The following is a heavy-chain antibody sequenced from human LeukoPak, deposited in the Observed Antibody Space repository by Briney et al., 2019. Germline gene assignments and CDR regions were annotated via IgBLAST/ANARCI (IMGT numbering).Heavy chain of an antibody. D-gene: IGHD6-13*01. J-gene: IGHJ5*02. V-gene: IGHV6-1*01. CDR2: TYYRSKWYN. Sequence: SQTLSLTCAISGDSVSSNSAAWNWIRQSPSRGLECLGRTYYRSKWYNDYAVSVKSRITINPDTSKNQFSLQLNSVTPEDTAVYYCARGRNRKGFSSSWYRSWFDPWGQGTLVTVSS. CDR1: GDSVSSNSAA. CDR3: ARGRNRKGFSSSWYRSWFDP.